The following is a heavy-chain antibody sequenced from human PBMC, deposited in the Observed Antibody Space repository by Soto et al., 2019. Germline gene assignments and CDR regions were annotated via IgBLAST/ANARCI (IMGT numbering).Heavy chain of an antibody. CDR3: ARDLLHYDSSGTEAFDI. D-gene: IGHD3-22*01. CDR2: IYYSGST. Sequence: QVQLQESGPGLVKPSQTLSLTCTVSGGSISSGGYYWSWIRQHPGKGLEWIGYIYYSGSTYYNPSPKSRVTISVDPSKNQFSLKLSSVTAADTAVYYCARDLLHYDSSGTEAFDIWGQGTMVTVSS. CDR1: GGSISSGGYY. J-gene: IGHJ3*02. V-gene: IGHV4-31*03.